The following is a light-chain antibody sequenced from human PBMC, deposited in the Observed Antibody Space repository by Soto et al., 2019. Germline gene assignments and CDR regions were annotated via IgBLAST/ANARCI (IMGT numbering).Light chain of an antibody. Sequence: QSVLTQPPSVSGAPGQRVTTSCTGSSSNIGADYAVHWYQQLPGTAPKLLIYGNNNRPSGVPDRFSGSKSGTSVSLAITGLQAEDEADYYCQSYDSSLSGSRDVVFGGGTKLTVL. V-gene: IGLV1-40*01. CDR1: SSNIGADYA. J-gene: IGLJ2*01. CDR2: GNN. CDR3: QSYDSSLSGSRDVV.